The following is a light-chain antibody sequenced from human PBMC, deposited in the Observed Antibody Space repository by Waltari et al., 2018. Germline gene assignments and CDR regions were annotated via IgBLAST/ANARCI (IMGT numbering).Light chain of an antibody. Sequence: IQLTQSPSSLSASIGDRVTITCRASQGISSYLAWYQQKPGKAPKLLIYSASTLQSGVPSRFSGSASGTDFTLTISSLQPEDFATYYCQQLNGYPQAFDQGTKLEIK. CDR3: QQLNGYPQA. CDR2: SAS. V-gene: IGKV1-9*01. J-gene: IGKJ2*01. CDR1: QGISSY.